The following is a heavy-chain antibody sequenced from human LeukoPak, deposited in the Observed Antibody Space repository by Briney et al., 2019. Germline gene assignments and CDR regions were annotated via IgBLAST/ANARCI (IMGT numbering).Heavy chain of an antibody. CDR3: ARAQWLNAFDI. Sequence: GGSLRPSCAASGFTFSSYSMNWVRQAPGKGLEWVSSISSSSSYIYYADSVKGRFTISRDNAKNSLYLQMNSLRAEDTAVYYCARAQWLNAFDIWGQGTMVTVSS. D-gene: IGHD6-19*01. V-gene: IGHV3-21*01. CDR2: ISSSSSYI. J-gene: IGHJ3*02. CDR1: GFTFSSYS.